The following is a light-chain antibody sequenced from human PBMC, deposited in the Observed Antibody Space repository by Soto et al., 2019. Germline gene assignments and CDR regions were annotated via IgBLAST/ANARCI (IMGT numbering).Light chain of an antibody. V-gene: IGKV3-11*01. J-gene: IGKJ1*01. CDR2: DAS. Sequence: EIVLTQPPATLSLSPGEGATLSCRASQSVSSYLAWYQQKPGQAPRLLIYDASNRATGIPARFSGSGSGTDFTLIIGSLEPEDFAVYYCQQRSNWPVTFGLGTKV. CDR1: QSVSSY. CDR3: QQRSNWPVT.